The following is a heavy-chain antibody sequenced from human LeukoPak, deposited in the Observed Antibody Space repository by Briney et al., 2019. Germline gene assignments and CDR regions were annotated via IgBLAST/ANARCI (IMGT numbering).Heavy chain of an antibody. Sequence: NTSETLSLTCAVSADSFSSHYWTWIRQPPGKGLEWIGYISYIGSTNYNPSLKSRVTISIDTSKNQFSLKLSSVTAADTAVYYCARDLVTVTKGFDIWGQGTMVSVS. D-gene: IGHD4-17*01. CDR1: ADSFSSHY. CDR2: ISYIGST. CDR3: ARDLVTVTKGFDI. J-gene: IGHJ3*02. V-gene: IGHV4-59*11.